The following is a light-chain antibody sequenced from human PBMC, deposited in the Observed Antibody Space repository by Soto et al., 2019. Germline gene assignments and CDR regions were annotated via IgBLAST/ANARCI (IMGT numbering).Light chain of an antibody. CDR2: RAS. CDR1: SSNIGSNY. V-gene: IGLV1-47*01. CDR3: AAWDDTLNGLV. J-gene: IGLJ2*01. Sequence: QSVLTQPPSASGTPGQRGTISCSGSSSNIGSNYVYWYQQVPGTAPRLLMYRASQRPSGVPDRFSGSKSGTSASLAISGLRSEDEAEYDCAAWDDTLNGLVFGGGTQLTVL.